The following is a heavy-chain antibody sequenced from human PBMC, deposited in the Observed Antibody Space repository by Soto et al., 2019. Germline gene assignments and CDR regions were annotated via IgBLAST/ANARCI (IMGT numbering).Heavy chain of an antibody. D-gene: IGHD3-22*01. Sequence: ASVKVSCKASGYTFTSYYMHWVRQAPGQGLEWMGIINPSGGSTSYAQKFQGRVTMTRDTSTSTVYMELSSLRSEDTAVYYCARDDYYDTSGYLALFDYWGQGTLVTVSS. V-gene: IGHV1-46*01. CDR2: INPSGGST. CDR1: GYTFTSYY. J-gene: IGHJ4*02. CDR3: ARDDYYDTSGYLALFDY.